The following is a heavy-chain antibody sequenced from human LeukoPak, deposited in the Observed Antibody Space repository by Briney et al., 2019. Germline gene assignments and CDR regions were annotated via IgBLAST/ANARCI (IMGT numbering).Heavy chain of an antibody. D-gene: IGHD1-26*01. CDR3: ARDISGSHPHGTFDI. J-gene: IGHJ3*02. CDR1: GGSISSGSYY. CDR2: IYTSGST. Sequence: SETLSLTCTVAGGSISSGSYYWSWIRQPAGKGLEWIGRIYTSGSTNYNPSLKSRVTISVDTSKNQFSLKLSSVTAADTAVYYCARDISGSHPHGTFDIWGQGTMVTVSS. V-gene: IGHV4-61*02.